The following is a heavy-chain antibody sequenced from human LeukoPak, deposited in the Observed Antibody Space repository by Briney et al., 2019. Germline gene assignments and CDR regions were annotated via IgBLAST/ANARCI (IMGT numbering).Heavy chain of an antibody. J-gene: IGHJ5*02. CDR3: ARSAVTTSRFDP. Sequence: SETLSLTCTVSGGSISSGGYYWSWIRQHPGKGLEWIGYIYYSGSTYYNPSLKSRVTISVDTSKNQFSLKLSSVTAADTAVYYCARSAVTTSRFDPWGQGTLVTVSS. V-gene: IGHV4-31*03. D-gene: IGHD4-17*01. CDR2: IYYSGST. CDR1: GGSISSGGYY.